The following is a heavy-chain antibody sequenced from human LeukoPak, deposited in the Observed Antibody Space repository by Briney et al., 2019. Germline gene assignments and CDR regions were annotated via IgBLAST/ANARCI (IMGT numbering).Heavy chain of an antibody. CDR3: ARHSLNNYGSNY. J-gene: IGHJ4*02. CDR1: GGSFSGYY. Sequence: SSETLSLTCAVYGGSFSGYYWSWIRQPPGKGLEWIGSIHYDGNTYYKPSLKSRVTISVDTSKIQFSLRLSSATAADMATYYCARHSLNNYGSNYWGQGTLVTVSS. CDR2: IHYDGNT. V-gene: IGHV4-34*01. D-gene: IGHD5-24*01.